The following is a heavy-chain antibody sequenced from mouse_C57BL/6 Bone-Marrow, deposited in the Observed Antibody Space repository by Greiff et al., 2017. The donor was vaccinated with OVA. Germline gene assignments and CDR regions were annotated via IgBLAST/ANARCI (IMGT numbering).Heavy chain of an antibody. CDR1: GYAFSSYW. CDR3: ARAVVAPYYFDY. V-gene: IGHV1-80*01. D-gene: IGHD1-1*01. J-gene: IGHJ2*01. Sequence: QVQLQQSGAELVKPGASVKISCKASGYAFSSYWMNWVKQRPGKGLEWIGQIYPGDGDTNYNGKFKGKATLTADKSSSTAYMQLSSLTSEDSAVYFCARAVVAPYYFDYWGQGTTLTVSS. CDR2: IYPGDGDT.